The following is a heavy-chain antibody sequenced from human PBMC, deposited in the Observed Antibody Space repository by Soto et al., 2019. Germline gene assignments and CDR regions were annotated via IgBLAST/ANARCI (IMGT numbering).Heavy chain of an antibody. Sequence: GGSLRLSCAASGFTFSSYSMNWVRQAPGKGLEWVSYISSSSSTIYYADSVKGRFTISRDNAKNSLYLQMNSLRDEDTAVYYCARDLTAQYYYDSSGYYSAPSYWGQGTLVTVSS. CDR3: ARDLTAQYYYDSSGYYSAPSY. CDR1: GFTFSSYS. J-gene: IGHJ4*02. CDR2: ISSSSSTI. D-gene: IGHD3-22*01. V-gene: IGHV3-48*02.